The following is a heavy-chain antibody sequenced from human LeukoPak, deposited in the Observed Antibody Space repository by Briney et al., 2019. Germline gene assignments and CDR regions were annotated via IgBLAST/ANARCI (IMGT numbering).Heavy chain of an antibody. J-gene: IGHJ4*02. Sequence: PGTSLRLSCAASGFTFSSYGMHWVRQAPGKGLEWVARLVYDGIINYGDFAKGRFTISRDNSKSALYLEMNSLRVEDSGIYYCARDLSAAYDFWGQGVVVTVSS. CDR3: ARDLSAAYDF. V-gene: IGHV3-33*08. CDR1: GFTFSSYG. CDR2: LVYDGII. D-gene: IGHD2-21*01.